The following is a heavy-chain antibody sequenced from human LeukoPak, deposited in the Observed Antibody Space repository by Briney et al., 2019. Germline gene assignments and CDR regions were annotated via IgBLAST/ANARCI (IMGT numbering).Heavy chain of an antibody. CDR1: GGTFSSYA. J-gene: IGHJ6*03. CDR2: IIPIFGTA. CDR3: ARGPYGSGSYYIGPDDYYYMDV. V-gene: IGHV1-69*06. Sequence: SVKVSCKASGGTFSSYAISWVRQAPGQGLEWMGGIIPIFGTANYAQKFQGRVTITADKSTSTAYMELSSLRSEDTAVYYCARGPYGSGSYYIGPDDYYYMDVWGKGTTVTVSS. D-gene: IGHD3-10*01.